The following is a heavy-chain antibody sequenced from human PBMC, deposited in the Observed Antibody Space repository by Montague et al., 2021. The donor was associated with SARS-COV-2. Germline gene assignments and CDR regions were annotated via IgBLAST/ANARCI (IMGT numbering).Heavy chain of an antibody. CDR1: GFTFSSYG. CDR2: ISYDGSNK. Sequence: SLRLSCAASGFTFSSYGIHWVRQAPGKGLEWVAVISYDGSNKHYXDSEKGRFTISRDNSKNTLYLQMNSLRAEDTAVYYCAKDQGDCSSSRCFRGWTYYYYGMDVWGQGTTVTVSS. D-gene: IGHD2-2*01. V-gene: IGHV3-30*18. J-gene: IGHJ6*02. CDR3: AKDQGDCSSSRCFRGWTYYYYGMDV.